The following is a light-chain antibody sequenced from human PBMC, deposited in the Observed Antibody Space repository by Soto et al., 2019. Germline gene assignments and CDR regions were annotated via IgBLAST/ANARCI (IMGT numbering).Light chain of an antibody. CDR1: RSVMFSSNSKNA. CDR2: WAS. Sequence: DIVMTQSPDSLDVSLGERATINCKSSRSVMFSSNSKNALAWHQQRPGQPPKLLFYWASTRESGVPDRFSGSGSGTDFTLTISDLQAEDVAVYYCQQYFVTPPTFGGGTKVEIK. CDR3: QQYFVTPPT. V-gene: IGKV4-1*01. J-gene: IGKJ4*01.